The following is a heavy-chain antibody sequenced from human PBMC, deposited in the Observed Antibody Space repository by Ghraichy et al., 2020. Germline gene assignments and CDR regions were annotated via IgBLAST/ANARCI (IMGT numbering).Heavy chain of an antibody. Sequence: GGSLRLSCAASGFTFNNYWMTWIRQAPGKGLEWVSNIKDDGSEMYYADSVRGRFTISRDNIKNSLFLQMNSLRAEDTATYYCTRDISGVSVYWFDPWGQGTLVTVFS. J-gene: IGHJ5*02. CDR2: IKDDGSEM. CDR1: GFTFNNYW. CDR3: TRDISGVSVYWFDP. D-gene: IGHD1-20*01. V-gene: IGHV3-7*01.